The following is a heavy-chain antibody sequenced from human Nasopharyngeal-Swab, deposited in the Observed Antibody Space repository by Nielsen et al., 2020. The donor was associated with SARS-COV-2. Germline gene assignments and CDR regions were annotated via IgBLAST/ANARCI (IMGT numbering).Heavy chain of an antibody. Sequence: ASVKVSCKVSGDTLTELSMHWVRQAPGKGLEWMGGFDPRDGQTVYAQKFQGRVTMTEDTSTDTAYMELSGLTSDDTAVYCCATDRRWNYYYGMEVWGQGTTVTVSS. CDR1: GDTLTELS. D-gene: IGHD2-15*01. J-gene: IGHJ6*02. CDR2: FDPRDGQT. V-gene: IGHV1-24*01. CDR3: ATDRRWNYYYGMEV.